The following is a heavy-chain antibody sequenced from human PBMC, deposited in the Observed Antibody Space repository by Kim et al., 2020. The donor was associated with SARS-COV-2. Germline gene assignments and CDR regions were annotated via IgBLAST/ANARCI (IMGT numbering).Heavy chain of an antibody. V-gene: IGHV1-18*01. CDR1: GYTFTSYG. CDR3: AREADYYDILTGNPDQANWFDP. J-gene: IGHJ5*02. D-gene: IGHD3-9*01. CDR2: ISAYNGNT. Sequence: ASVKVSCKASGYTFTSYGISWVRQAPGQGLEWMGWISAYNGNTNYAQKLQGRVTMTTDTSTSTAYMELRSLRSDDTAVYYCAREADYYDILTGNPDQANWFDPWGQGTLVTVSS.